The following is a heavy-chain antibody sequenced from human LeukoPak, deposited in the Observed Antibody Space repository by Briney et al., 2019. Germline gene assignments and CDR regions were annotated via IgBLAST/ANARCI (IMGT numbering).Heavy chain of an antibody. Sequence: ASVKVSCKASGYTFTGYYMHWVRQAPGQGLEWMGWINPNSGGTNYAQKFQDWVTMTRDASISTAYMELSRLRSDDTAVYYCARSRTYDFWSGYYDAHFDYWGQGTLVTVSS. D-gene: IGHD3-3*01. J-gene: IGHJ4*02. CDR3: ARSRTYDFWSGYYDAHFDY. CDR2: INPNSGGT. CDR1: GYTFTGYY. V-gene: IGHV1-2*04.